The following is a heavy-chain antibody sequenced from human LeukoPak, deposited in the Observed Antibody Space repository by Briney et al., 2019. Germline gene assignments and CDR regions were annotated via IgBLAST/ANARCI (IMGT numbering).Heavy chain of an antibody. CDR3: ARVLRDDILTGYPYYYGMDV. V-gene: IGHV3-21*01. Sequence: GGSLRLSCAASGFTFSTYSMNWVRQAPGKGLEWLASISSSSSYIYFANSVRGRFTISRDNAKNSLYLQMNSLRAEDTAVYYCARVLRDDILTGYPYYYGMDVWGQGTTVTVSS. D-gene: IGHD3-9*01. CDR2: ISSSSSYI. J-gene: IGHJ6*02. CDR1: GFTFSTYS.